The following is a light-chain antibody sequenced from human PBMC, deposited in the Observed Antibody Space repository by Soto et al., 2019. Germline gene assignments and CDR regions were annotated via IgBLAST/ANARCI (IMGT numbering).Light chain of an antibody. V-gene: IGLV2-8*01. CDR1: TSDVGGYDY. CDR3: SSYAGSDNFV. Sequence: QSALTQPPSASGSPGQSVTISCTGTTSDVGGYDYVSWYQQRPGKAPQLVIFEVTKRPSGVPDRFSGSKSGNTASLTVSGLQAEDEADYFCSSYAGSDNFVFGTGTKLTVL. J-gene: IGLJ1*01. CDR2: EVT.